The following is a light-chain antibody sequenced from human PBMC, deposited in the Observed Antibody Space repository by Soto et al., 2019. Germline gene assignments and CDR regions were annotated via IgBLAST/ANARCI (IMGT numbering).Light chain of an antibody. J-gene: IGKJ5*01. CDR2: AAS. CDR3: QHLDSYPLT. Sequence: DTESSQATSVLAGCVGDRVTITCRASQGISNYVLWYQQKPGKAPKLLIYAASTLQSGVASRFSGSGSGTEFTLTISSLQPEDFAIYYCQHLDSYPLTFGQGTRLEIK. V-gene: IGKV1-9*01. CDR1: QGISNY.